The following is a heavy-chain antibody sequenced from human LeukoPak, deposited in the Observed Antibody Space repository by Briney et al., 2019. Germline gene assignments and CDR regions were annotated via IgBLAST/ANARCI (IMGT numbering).Heavy chain of an antibody. CDR1: GFTFSSYS. Sequence: GGSLRLSCAASGFTFSSYSMNWVRQAPGKGLVWVSYISSSSSTIYYADSVKGRFTISRDNAKNSLYLQMNSLRDEDTAVYYCARVGTMVRGVIEGTFDYWGQGTLVTVSS. J-gene: IGHJ4*02. D-gene: IGHD3-10*01. CDR2: ISSSSSTI. V-gene: IGHV3-48*02. CDR3: ARVGTMVRGVIEGTFDY.